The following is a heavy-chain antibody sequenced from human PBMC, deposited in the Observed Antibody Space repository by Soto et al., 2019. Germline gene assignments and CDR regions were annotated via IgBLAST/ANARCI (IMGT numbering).Heavy chain of an antibody. Sequence: GGSLRLSCAASGFTCSDYYMSWIRQAPGKGLEWVSYISSSGSTIYYADSVKGRFTISRDNAKNSLYLQMNSLRAEDTAVYYCASFNDYICGSYVYWGQGSLVTVSS. D-gene: IGHD3-16*01. V-gene: IGHV3-11*01. CDR3: ASFNDYICGSYVY. CDR2: ISSSGSTI. CDR1: GFTCSDYY. J-gene: IGHJ4*02.